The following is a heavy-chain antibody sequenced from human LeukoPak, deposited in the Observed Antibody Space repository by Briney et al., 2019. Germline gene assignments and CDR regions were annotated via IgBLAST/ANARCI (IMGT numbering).Heavy chain of an antibody. Sequence: SETLSLTCTVSGGSISTSSYYWGWVRQPPGKGLEWIGNIFYSGSTYYSPSLKSRVTISLDTSRNQFSLKLNSVTAADTAVYYCAREYYYGSGSQWNWFDPWGQGTLVTVSS. D-gene: IGHD3-10*01. CDR2: IFYSGST. CDR1: GGSISTSSYY. V-gene: IGHV4-39*07. J-gene: IGHJ5*02. CDR3: AREYYYGSGSQWNWFDP.